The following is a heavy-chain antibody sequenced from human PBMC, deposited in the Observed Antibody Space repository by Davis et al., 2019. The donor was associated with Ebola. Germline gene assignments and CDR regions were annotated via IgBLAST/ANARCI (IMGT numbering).Heavy chain of an antibody. CDR3: ARSTTVTTAAFEF. CDR1: GGSFSGHH. CDR2: INHRGSA. D-gene: IGHD4-17*01. J-gene: IGHJ4*02. Sequence: PSETPSLTCAVYGGSFSGHHWSWIRQPPGKGLEWIGEINHRGSANYNPSLKSRVTILIDTSKNQFSLKVSSVTAADTAIYYCARSTTVTTAAFEFWGQGTLVTVSS. V-gene: IGHV4-34*01.